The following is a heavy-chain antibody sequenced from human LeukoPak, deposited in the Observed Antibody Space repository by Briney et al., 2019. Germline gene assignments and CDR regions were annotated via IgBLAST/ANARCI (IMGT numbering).Heavy chain of an antibody. J-gene: IGHJ4*02. D-gene: IGHD6-13*01. CDR2: IIPIFGTA. Sequence: SVKVSCKASGGTFSSYAISWVRQAPGQGLEWMGGIIPIFGTANYAQKFQGRVTITADESTSTAYMELRSLRSDDTAVYYCARGGAAAFPFDYWGQGTLVTVSS. CDR3: ARGGAAAFPFDY. V-gene: IGHV1-69*13. CDR1: GGTFSSYA.